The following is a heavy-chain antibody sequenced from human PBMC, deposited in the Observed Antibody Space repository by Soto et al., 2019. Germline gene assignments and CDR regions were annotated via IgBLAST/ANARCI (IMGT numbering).Heavy chain of an antibody. Sequence: QVQLQESGPRLVQPSETLSLTCSVSGGSVSSDSYYWSWIRQPPGAGLEWKGYIYFSGTTNYNPSLESRVSILVDSSKNQFSLKLSSVTAADTAVYYCARSPDSGDYVDYWGQGTLVAVSS. CDR1: GGSVSSDSYY. J-gene: IGHJ4*02. V-gene: IGHV4-61*01. CDR3: ARSPDSGDYVDY. CDR2: IYFSGTT. D-gene: IGHD4-17*01.